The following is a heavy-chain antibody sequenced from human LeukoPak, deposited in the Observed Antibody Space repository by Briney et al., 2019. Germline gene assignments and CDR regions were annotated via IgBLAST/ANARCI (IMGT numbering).Heavy chain of an antibody. CDR1: GFTFSSYW. D-gene: IGHD6-6*01. J-gene: IGHJ6*02. V-gene: IGHV3-74*01. CDR2: INSDGSST. Sequence: GGSLRLSCAASGFTFSSYWMHRVRQAPGKGLVWVSRINSDGSSTSYADSVKGRFTISRDNAKNTLYLQMNSLRAEDTAVYYCARAYSSSFPYYYYGMDVWGQGTTVTVSS. CDR3: ARAYSSSFPYYYYGMDV.